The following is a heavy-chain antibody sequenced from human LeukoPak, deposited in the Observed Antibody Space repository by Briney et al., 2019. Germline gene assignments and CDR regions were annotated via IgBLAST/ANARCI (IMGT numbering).Heavy chain of an antibody. J-gene: IGHJ3*02. CDR1: GGTFSSYA. V-gene: IGHV1-69*04. D-gene: IGHD3-10*01. Sequence: ASVKVSCKASGGTFSSYAISWVRQAPGQGLEWMGRIIPILGIANYAQKFQGRVTITADKSTSTAYMELSSLRSEDTAVYYCRRGITRTPSRDAFDIWGQGTMVTVSS. CDR2: IIPILGIA. CDR3: RRGITRTPSRDAFDI.